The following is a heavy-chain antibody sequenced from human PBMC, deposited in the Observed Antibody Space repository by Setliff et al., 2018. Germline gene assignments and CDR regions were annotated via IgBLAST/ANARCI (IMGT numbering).Heavy chain of an antibody. Sequence: PGGSLRLSCAASGFTFSSHWMHWVRQVPGKGLEWVANIKEDGSEKYYVDSVKGRFTIPRDNARNSLYLQMNSLRAEDTAVYYCARAPFSSGWYGGWEYYFDYWGQGTQVTVSS. J-gene: IGHJ4*02. CDR1: GFTFSSHW. V-gene: IGHV3-7*01. CDR3: ARAPFSSGWYGGWEYYFDY. CDR2: IKEDGSEK. D-gene: IGHD6-19*01.